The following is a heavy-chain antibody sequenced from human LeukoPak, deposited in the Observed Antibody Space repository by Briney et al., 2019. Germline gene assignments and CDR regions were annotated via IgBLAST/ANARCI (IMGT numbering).Heavy chain of an antibody. CDR2: INHSGST. Sequence: PSETLSLTCAVYGGSFSGYYWSWIRQPPGKGLEWIGEINHSGSTNYNPPLKSRVTISVDTSKNQFSLKLSSVTAADTAVYYCARGIGYSYGPPPYYFDYWGQGTLVTVSS. CDR1: GGSFSGYY. CDR3: ARGIGYSYGPPPYYFDY. V-gene: IGHV4-34*01. J-gene: IGHJ4*02. D-gene: IGHD5-18*01.